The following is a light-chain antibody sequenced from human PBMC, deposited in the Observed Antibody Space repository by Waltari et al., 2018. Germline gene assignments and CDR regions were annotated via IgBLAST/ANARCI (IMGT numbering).Light chain of an antibody. V-gene: IGLV2-14*01. J-gene: IGLJ1*01. CDR1: SSDVGGFDY. CDR3: SSYASTSALYV. CDR2: DFS. Sequence: QSALTQPASVSGSPGQSITISCTGTSSDVGGFDYVSWYQQHAGKAPKLIIYDFSNRPSGVSDRFSGFTSGNTASLTISGLQAEDEADYFCSSYASTSALYVFGTGTTVTVL.